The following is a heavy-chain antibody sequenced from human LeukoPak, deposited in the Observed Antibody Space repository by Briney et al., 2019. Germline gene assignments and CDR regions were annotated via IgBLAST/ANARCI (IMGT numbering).Heavy chain of an antibody. V-gene: IGHV1-8*01. D-gene: IGHD1-7*01. CDR1: GYTFTSHD. CDR3: ARDKLELPHYYYYMDV. J-gene: IGHJ6*03. Sequence: ASVKVSCKASGYTFTSHDINWARQATGQGLEWMGWMNPNSGNTGYAQKFQGRVTMTRNTSISTAYMELSSLRSEDTAVYYCARDKLELPHYYYYMDVWGKGTTVTVSS. CDR2: MNPNSGNT.